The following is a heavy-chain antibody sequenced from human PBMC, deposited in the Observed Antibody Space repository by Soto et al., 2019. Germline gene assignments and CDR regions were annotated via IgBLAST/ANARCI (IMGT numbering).Heavy chain of an antibody. CDR2: IYSGGST. CDR3: AGRVGATNYGMDG. V-gene: IGHV3-53*01. D-gene: IGHD1-26*01. CDR1: AFPISRNY. J-gene: IGHJ6*02. Sequence: GGALSLSCASSAFPISRNYMNLVRKAPGKGLECVSTIYSGGSTYYADSVKGRVTISRDNSKNTLYLQMNNLRAEDTAVYYCAGRVGATNYGMDGWGQGTTVTVSS.